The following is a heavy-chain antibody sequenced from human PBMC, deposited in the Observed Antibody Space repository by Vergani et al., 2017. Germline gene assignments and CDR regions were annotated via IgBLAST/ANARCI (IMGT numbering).Heavy chain of an antibody. D-gene: IGHD2-2*01. CDR1: GYTFTGYY. Sequence: QVQLVQSGAEVKKPGASVKVSCKASGYTFTGYYMHWVRQATGQGLEWMGWINPNSGGTNYAQKFQGRVTMTRDTSISTAYMELSRLRSDDTAVYYCARVVRDIVVVPAPMDVWGKGTTVTVSS. CDR3: ARVVRDIVVVPAPMDV. V-gene: IGHV1-2*02. CDR2: INPNSGGT. J-gene: IGHJ6*04.